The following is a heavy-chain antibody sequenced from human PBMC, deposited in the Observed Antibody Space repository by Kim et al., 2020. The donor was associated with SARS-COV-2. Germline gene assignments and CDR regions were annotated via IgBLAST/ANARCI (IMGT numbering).Heavy chain of an antibody. D-gene: IGHD3-3*01. CDR2: INAGNGNT. Sequence: ASVKVSCKASGYTFTSYAMHWVRQAPGQRLEWMGWINAGNGNTKYSQKFQGRVTITRDTSASTAYMELSSLRSEDTAVYYCARGKVTTTVNYYYGMDVWGQGTTVTVSS. V-gene: IGHV1-3*01. J-gene: IGHJ6*02. CDR1: GYTFTSYA. CDR3: ARGKVTTTVNYYYGMDV.